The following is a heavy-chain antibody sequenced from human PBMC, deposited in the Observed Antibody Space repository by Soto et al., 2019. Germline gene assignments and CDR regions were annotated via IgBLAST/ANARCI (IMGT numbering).Heavy chain of an antibody. V-gene: IGHV3-23*01. CDR3: AKGMYYYDSSGYRLFDY. CDR2: ISVSGGST. J-gene: IGHJ4*02. CDR1: GFTFRNYA. D-gene: IGHD3-22*01. Sequence: PGGSLRLSCAASGFTFRNYAMNWVRQAPGKGLEWVSGISVSGGSTYYADSVKGRFTVSRDNSKSTVFLQMNSLRAEDTAVYFCAKGMYYYDSSGYRLFDYWGQGTLVTVSS.